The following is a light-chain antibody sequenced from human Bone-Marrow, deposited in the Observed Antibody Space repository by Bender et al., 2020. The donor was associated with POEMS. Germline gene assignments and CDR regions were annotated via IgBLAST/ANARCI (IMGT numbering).Light chain of an antibody. Sequence: QSVLTQPPSASGTPGQRVTISCSGSSSNTGSGYDINWYQHLPGTAPKLLIYGYNNRPSGVPDRFSGSRSGTSASRAITGLQAEDEADYHCTSYTSSWVFGGGTKLTVL. J-gene: IGLJ3*02. CDR3: TSYTSSWV. CDR2: GYN. CDR1: SSNTGSGYD. V-gene: IGLV1-40*01.